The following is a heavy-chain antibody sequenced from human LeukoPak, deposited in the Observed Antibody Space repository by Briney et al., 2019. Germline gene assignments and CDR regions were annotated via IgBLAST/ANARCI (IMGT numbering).Heavy chain of an antibody. D-gene: IGHD5-12*01. CDR3: AKAQDRGYDSFDY. CDR1: GFTISSDA. Sequence: GGSLRLSCAASGFTISSDAMSWVRQAPGKGLEWVSAISGSGGSTYYADSVKGRFTISRDNSKNTLYLQMNSLRAEDTAVYYCAKAQDRGYDSFDYWGQGTLVTVSS. V-gene: IGHV3-23*01. J-gene: IGHJ4*02. CDR2: ISGSGGST.